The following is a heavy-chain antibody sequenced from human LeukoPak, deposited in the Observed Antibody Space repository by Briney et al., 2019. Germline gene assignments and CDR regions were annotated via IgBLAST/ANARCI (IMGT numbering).Heavy chain of an antibody. V-gene: IGHV1-2*06. J-gene: IGHJ4*02. CDR3: ARDYCGGDCFPDY. D-gene: IGHD2-21*02. CDR2: INPNSGDT. CDR1: GYTFTGYY. Sequence: ASVKVSCKASGYTFTGYYMNWVRQAPGQGLEWMGRINPNSGDTNYAQKFQGRVTMTRDTSISTAYMELSRLRSDDTAVYYCARDYCGGDCFPDYWGQGTLVTVSS.